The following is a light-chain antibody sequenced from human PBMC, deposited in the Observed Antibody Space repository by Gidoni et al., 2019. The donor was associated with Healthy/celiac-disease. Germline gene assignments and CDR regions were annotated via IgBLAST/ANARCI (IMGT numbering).Light chain of an antibody. CDR2: DAS. J-gene: IGKJ4*01. CDR3: QQYNSYALT. CDR1: QSISSW. V-gene: IGKV1-5*01. Sequence: IQMTQSPSTLSASVGDRVTITCRASQSISSWLAWYQQKPGKAPKLLIYDASSLESGVPSRFSGSGSGTEFTLTISSLQHDDFATYYCQQYNSYALTFGGGTKVEIK.